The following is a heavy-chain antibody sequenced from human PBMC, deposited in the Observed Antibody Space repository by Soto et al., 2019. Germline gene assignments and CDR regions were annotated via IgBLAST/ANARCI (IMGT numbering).Heavy chain of an antibody. CDR1: GFTFSNAW. V-gene: IGHV3-15*07. D-gene: IGHD2-8*01. CDR3: TTEDIVLMVYAIRNYYYYGMDV. Sequence: GGSLRLSCAASGFTFSNAWMNWVRQAPGKGLEWVGRIKSKTDGGTTDYAAPVKGRFTISRDDSKNTLYLQMNSLKTEDTAVYYCTTEDIVLMVYAIRNYYYYGMDVWGQGTTVTVSS. J-gene: IGHJ6*02. CDR2: IKSKTDGGTT.